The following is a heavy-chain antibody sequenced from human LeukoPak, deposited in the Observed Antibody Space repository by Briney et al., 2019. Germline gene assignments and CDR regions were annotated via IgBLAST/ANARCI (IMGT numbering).Heavy chain of an antibody. CDR2: IHSGGIT. CDR1: GGSISSSGYN. Sequence: NPSETLSLTCTVSGGSISSSGYNWGWIRQPPGKELEWIGTIHSGGITSYNPSLKSRVTISVDTSKNQFSLKLSSVTAADTAVYYCARHFERSSWGRTNNRFDYWGQGTLVTVSS. J-gene: IGHJ4*02. D-gene: IGHD6-13*01. CDR3: ARHFERSSWGRTNNRFDY. V-gene: IGHV4-39*01.